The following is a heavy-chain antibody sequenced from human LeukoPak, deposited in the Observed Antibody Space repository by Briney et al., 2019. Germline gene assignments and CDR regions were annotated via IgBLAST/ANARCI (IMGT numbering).Heavy chain of an antibody. CDR1: GFTFDDYA. Sequence: PGGSLRLSCAASGFTFDDYAMHWVRQAPGKGLEWVSGISWNSGSIGYADSVKGRFPISRDNAKNSLYLQMNSLRAEDTALYYCAKDIRRWLQFPYGWGQGTLVTVSS. CDR2: ISWNSGSI. CDR3: AKDIRRWLQFPYG. D-gene: IGHD5-12*01. V-gene: IGHV3-9*01. J-gene: IGHJ4*02.